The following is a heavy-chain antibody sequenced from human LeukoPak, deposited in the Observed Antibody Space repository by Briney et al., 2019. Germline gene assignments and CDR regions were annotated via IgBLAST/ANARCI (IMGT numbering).Heavy chain of an antibody. CDR1: GGSLSGYY. D-gene: IGHD2-21*02. CDR2: INHSGST. Sequence: SETLSLTCAVYGGSLSGYYWSWIRQPPGKGLEWIGEINHSGSTNYNPSLKSRVTISVDTSKNQFSLKLSSVTAADTAVYYCARGSLYCGGDCYKYNWFDPWGQGTLVTVSS. V-gene: IGHV4-34*01. CDR3: ARGSLYCGGDCYKYNWFDP. J-gene: IGHJ5*02.